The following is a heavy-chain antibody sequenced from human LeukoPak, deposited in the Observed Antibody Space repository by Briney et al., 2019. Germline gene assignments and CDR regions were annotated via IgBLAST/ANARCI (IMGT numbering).Heavy chain of an antibody. J-gene: IGHJ4*02. CDR2: IWYDGSNK. CDR1: GFTFSSYG. Sequence: GGSLRLSCAASGFTFSSYGMHWVRQAPGKGLEWVAVIWYDGSNKYYADSVKGRFTISRDNSKNTLYLQMNGLRAEDTAVYYCAKDYYDSSGFSAFDCWGQGTLVTVSS. D-gene: IGHD3-22*01. V-gene: IGHV3-33*06. CDR3: AKDYYDSSGFSAFDC.